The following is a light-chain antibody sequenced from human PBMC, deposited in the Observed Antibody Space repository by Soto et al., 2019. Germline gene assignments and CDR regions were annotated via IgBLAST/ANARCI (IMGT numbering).Light chain of an antibody. CDR2: EVV. J-gene: IGLJ1*01. Sequence: QSVLAQPPSASGSPGQSVTISCTGTKNDIGVYDFVSWYKHHPGKAPRLIIYEVVQRPSGVPDRFSGSKSGNKASLTVSGLQAADEADYFCKSYAGSTAYVLGSWTKVTVL. V-gene: IGLV2-8*01. CDR1: KNDIGVYDF. CDR3: KSYAGSTAYV.